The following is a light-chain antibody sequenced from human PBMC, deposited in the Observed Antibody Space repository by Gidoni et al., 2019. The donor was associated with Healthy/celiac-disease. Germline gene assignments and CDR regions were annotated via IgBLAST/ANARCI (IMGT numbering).Light chain of an antibody. CDR2: AAS. Sequence: DIQMTQSPSSLSASVGDRVTITCRASQSISSYLNWYQQKPGKAPKLLIYAASSLQSGVPSRFSGSGSGTDFTLPISSLQPEDFATYYCQQRYSTTWTFGQGTKVEIK. CDR3: QQRYSTTWT. V-gene: IGKV1-39*01. J-gene: IGKJ1*01. CDR1: QSISSY.